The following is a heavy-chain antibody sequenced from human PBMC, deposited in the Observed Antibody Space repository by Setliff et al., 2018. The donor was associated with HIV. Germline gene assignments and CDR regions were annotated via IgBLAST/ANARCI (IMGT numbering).Heavy chain of an antibody. CDR2: IYYSGST. CDR3: ARHLEYRGAYYYYYMDV. CDR1: GGSISSSSYY. D-gene: IGHD2-2*02. V-gene: IGHV4-39*01. Sequence: KTSETLSLTCTVSGGSISSSSYYWGWIRQPPGKGLEWIATIYYSGSTYYNPSLKSRVTISVDTSKNQFSLKLSSVTAADTAVYYCARHLEYRGAYYYYYMDVWGKGTTVTVSS. J-gene: IGHJ6*03.